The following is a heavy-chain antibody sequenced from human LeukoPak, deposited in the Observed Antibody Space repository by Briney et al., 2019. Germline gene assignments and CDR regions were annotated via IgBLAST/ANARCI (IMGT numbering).Heavy chain of an antibody. V-gene: IGHV1-46*01. Sequence: ASVKVSCKASGYTFTGYYMHWVRQAPGQGLEWMGIINPSGGSTSYAQKFQGRVTMTRDTSTSTVYMELGSLRSEDTAVYYCARAPNLCSGGSCYSYYYYGMDVWGQGTTVTVSS. CDR2: INPSGGST. J-gene: IGHJ6*02. CDR3: ARAPNLCSGGSCYSYYYYGMDV. D-gene: IGHD2-15*01. CDR1: GYTFTGYY.